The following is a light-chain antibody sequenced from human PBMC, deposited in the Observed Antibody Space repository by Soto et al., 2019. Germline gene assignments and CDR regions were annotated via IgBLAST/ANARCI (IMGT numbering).Light chain of an antibody. CDR2: GAS. CDR1: QTVGDN. V-gene: IGKV3-20*01. J-gene: IGKJ2*01. CDR3: QQYGSSPYT. Sequence: TQSPVTLSLSPGERATLSCRASQTVGDNVAWYRQKPGQPPSLLIYGASSRATGIPDRFSGSGSGTDFTLTISRLEPEDFAVFYCQQYGSSPYTFGQGTKLEIK.